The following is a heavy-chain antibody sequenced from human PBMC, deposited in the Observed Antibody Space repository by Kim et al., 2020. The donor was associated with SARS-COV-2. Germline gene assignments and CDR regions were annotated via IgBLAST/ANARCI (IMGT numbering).Heavy chain of an antibody. CDR3: ARHPIWYTSSPSHWFDP. V-gene: IGHV4-39*01. CDR1: GGSISSDSYY. J-gene: IGHJ5*02. Sequence: SETLSLTCTVSGGSISSDSYYWAWIRQPPGKGQEWIGTIYYSGNTYYNPSLKSRFTISVDTSKNQFSLRLSSVTAADTAMYYCARHPIWYTSSPSHWFDPWGQGTLVTVSS. D-gene: IGHD6-13*01. CDR2: IYYSGNT.